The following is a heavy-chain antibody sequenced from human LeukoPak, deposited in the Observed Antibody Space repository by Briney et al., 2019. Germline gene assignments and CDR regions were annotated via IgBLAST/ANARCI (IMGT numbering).Heavy chain of an antibody. CDR2: IYYSGST. D-gene: IGHD1-14*01. Sequence: PSETLSLTCTVSGGSISSYYWSWIRQPPGKGLEWIGYIYYSGSTNYNPSLESRVTISVDTSKNQFSLKLSSVTAADTAVYYCARHKTRTRAFDIWGQGTMVTVSS. J-gene: IGHJ3*02. V-gene: IGHV4-59*01. CDR3: ARHKTRTRAFDI. CDR1: GGSISSYY.